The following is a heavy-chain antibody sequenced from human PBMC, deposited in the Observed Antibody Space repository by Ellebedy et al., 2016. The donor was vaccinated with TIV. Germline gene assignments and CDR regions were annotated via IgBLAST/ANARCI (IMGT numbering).Heavy chain of an antibody. D-gene: IGHD3-10*01. V-gene: IGHV1-69*04. Sequence: SVKVSCKTSGYAFSTHGISWVRQAPGQGPEWMGRIIPLVGIPKYAQNFRGRVTITADRSTNTAYMELSSLRSEDTAVYYCARDRYYGSGHYNYFDYWGQGTLVTVSS. CDR2: IIPLVGIP. CDR3: ARDRYYGSGHYNYFDY. J-gene: IGHJ4*02. CDR1: GYAFSTHG.